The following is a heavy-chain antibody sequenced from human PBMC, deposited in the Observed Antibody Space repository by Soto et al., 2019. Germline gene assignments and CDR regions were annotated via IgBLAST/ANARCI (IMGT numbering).Heavy chain of an antibody. CDR1: GFTFSSYA. CDR3: ARVKPSGSYPSGMDV. D-gene: IGHD1-26*01. CDR2: ISYDGSNK. J-gene: IGHJ6*02. V-gene: IGHV3-30-3*01. Sequence: LRLSCAASGFTFSSYAMHWVRQAPGKGLEWVAVISYDGSNKYYADSVKGRFTISRDNSKNTLYLQMNSLRAEDTAVYYCARVKPSGSYPSGMDVWGQGTTVTVSS.